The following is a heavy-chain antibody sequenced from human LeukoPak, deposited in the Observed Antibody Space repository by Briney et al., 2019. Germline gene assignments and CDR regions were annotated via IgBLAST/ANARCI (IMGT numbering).Heavy chain of an antibody. CDR2: IYYSGRT. V-gene: IGHV4-39*07. J-gene: IGHJ5*02. Sequence: SETLSLTCTVSGGSIGSGDYYWGWIRQPPGKGLEWIGTIYYSGRTYYTPSLKSRVTISIDTSKNQFSLKLSSVTAADTAVYYCARGLSSSWYWFNTWGQGTLVTVSS. D-gene: IGHD6-13*01. CDR1: GGSIGSGDYY. CDR3: ARGLSSSWYWFNT.